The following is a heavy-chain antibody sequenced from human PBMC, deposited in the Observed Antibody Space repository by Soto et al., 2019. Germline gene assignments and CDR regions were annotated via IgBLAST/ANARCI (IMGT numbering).Heavy chain of an antibody. V-gene: IGHV1-18*04. CDR2: ISAYNGNT. CDR3: ARDVRSGWYYDY. J-gene: IGHJ4*02. CDR1: GYTFTSYG. Sequence: ASVKVSCKASGYTFTSYGISWVRQAPGRGLEWMGWISAYNGNTNYAQKLQGRVTMTTDTSTSTAYMELRSLRSDDTAVYYCARDVRSGWYYDYWGQGTLVTVSS. D-gene: IGHD6-19*01.